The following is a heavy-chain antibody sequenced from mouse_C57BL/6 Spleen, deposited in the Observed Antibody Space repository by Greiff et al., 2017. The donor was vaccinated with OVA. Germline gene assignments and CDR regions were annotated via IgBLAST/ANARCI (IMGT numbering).Heavy chain of an antibody. D-gene: IGHD1-1*01. CDR3: ARVYYGSPYYFDY. J-gene: IGHJ2*01. CDR2: INYDGSST. CDR1: GFTFSDYY. Sequence: EVMLVESEGGLVQPGSSMKLSCTASGFTFSDYYMAWVRQVPEKGLEWVANINYDGSSTYYLDSLKSRFIISRDNAKNILYLQMSSLKSEDTATYYCARVYYGSPYYFDYWGQGTTLTVSS. V-gene: IGHV5-16*01.